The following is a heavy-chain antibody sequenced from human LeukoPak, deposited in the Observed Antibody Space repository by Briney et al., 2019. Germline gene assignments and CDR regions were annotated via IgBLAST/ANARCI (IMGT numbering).Heavy chain of an antibody. J-gene: IGHJ3*02. CDR2: IYYSGST. V-gene: IGHV4-59*01. D-gene: IGHD6-13*01. CDR3: ASSDPFSSSYAFDI. Sequence: SETLSLTCTVSGGSISSYYWSWIQQPPGKGLEWIGYIYYSGSTHYNPSLKSRVTISVDTSKNQFSLKLSSVTAADTAVYYCASSDPFSSSYAFDIWGQGTMVTVSS. CDR1: GGSISSYY.